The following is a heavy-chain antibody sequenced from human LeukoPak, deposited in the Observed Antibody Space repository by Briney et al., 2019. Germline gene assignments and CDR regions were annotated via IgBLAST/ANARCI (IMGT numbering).Heavy chain of an antibody. CDR2: INPNSGET. D-gene: IGHD3-9*01. Sequence: ASVKVPCKASGLTITGAYMHWVRQAPGQGLEWMGWINPNSGETRYEQKFQGRVTMTRDTSIDTVHMELGSLTSDDTAVYYCARVLFNSGYDSWGQGTLVTVSS. CDR1: GLTITGAY. V-gene: IGHV1-2*02. CDR3: ARVLFNSGYDS. J-gene: IGHJ5*01.